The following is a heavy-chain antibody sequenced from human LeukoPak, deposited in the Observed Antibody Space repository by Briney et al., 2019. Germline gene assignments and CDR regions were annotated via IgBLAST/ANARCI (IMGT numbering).Heavy chain of an antibody. D-gene: IGHD3-16*02. Sequence: PGGSLRLSCAASGFTFSRSWMHWVRQAPGKGLVWVSRTNDDGSTTNYADSVKDRFTISRVNAKNTLYLQMNSLRAEDTAVYYCARAIYHLDYWGQGALVTVSS. J-gene: IGHJ4*02. CDR3: ARAIYHLDY. CDR1: GFTFSRSW. CDR2: TNDDGSTT. V-gene: IGHV3-74*01.